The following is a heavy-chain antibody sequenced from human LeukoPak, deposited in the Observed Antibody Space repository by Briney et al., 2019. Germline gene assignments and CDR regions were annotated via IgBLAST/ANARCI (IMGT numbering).Heavy chain of an antibody. CDR2: ISGSGGST. V-gene: IGHV3-23*01. J-gene: IGHJ4*02. CDR3: AKDPQWGIRGDRPGDY. Sequence: GGSLRLSCAASGFTFSSYAMSWVRQAPGKGLEWVSAISGSGGSTYYADSVKGRFTISRDNSKNTLYLQMNSLRAEDTAVYYCAKDPQWGIRGDRPGDYWGQGTLVTVSS. CDR1: GFTFSSYA. D-gene: IGHD3-3*02.